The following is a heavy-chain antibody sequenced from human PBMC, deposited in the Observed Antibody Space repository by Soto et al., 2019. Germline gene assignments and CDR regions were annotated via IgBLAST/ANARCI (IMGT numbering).Heavy chain of an antibody. CDR2: IYYSGST. CDR1: GGSISSGGYY. D-gene: IGHD2-8*01. J-gene: IGHJ6*02. V-gene: IGHV4-31*03. CDR3: ARDVMYGMDV. Sequence: SETLSLTCTVSGGSISSGGYYWSWIRQHPGKGLEWIGYIYYSGSTYYNPSLKSRVTISVDTSKNQFSLKLSSVTAADTAVYYCARDVMYGMDVWGQGTTVTVSS.